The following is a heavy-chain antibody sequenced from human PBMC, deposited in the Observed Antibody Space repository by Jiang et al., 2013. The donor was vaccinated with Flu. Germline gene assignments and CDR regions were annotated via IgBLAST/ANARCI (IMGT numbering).Heavy chain of an antibody. CDR1: GDSVSSNSAA. D-gene: IGHD5-18*01. Sequence: QTLSLTCAISGDSVSSNSAAWNWIRQSPSRGLEWLGRTYYRSKWYNDYAVSVKSRITINPGTSKNQFSLQLNSVTPEDTAVYYCARMGDTAMVTYFDYWGQGTLVTVSS. V-gene: IGHV6-1*01. CDR3: ARMGDTAMVTYFDY. CDR2: TYYRSKWYN. J-gene: IGHJ4*02.